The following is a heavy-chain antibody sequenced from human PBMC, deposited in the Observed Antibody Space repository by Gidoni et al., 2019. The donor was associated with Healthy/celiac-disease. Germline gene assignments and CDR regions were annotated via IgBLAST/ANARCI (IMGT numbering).Heavy chain of an antibody. CDR2: IKSKTDGGTT. D-gene: IGHD3-3*01. CDR3: TTGSRFLEWLFPFDY. J-gene: IGHJ4*02. V-gene: IGHV3-15*01. Sequence: EVQLVESGGGLVQPGGSLRLSCAASGFTFSNAWMSWVRQAPGKGLEWVGRIKSKTDGGTTDYAAPVKGRFTISRDDSKNTLYLQMNSLKTEDTAVYYCTTGSRFLEWLFPFDYWGQGTLVTVSS. CDR1: GFTFSNAW.